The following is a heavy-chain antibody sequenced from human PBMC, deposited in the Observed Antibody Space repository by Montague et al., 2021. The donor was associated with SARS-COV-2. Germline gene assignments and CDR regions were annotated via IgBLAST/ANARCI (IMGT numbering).Heavy chain of an antibody. D-gene: IGHD1-26*01. J-gene: IGHJ5*01. Sequence: ETLSLTCVVSGDSINTNNWWTWVRQSPVKGLEWIGERYHTGNSNFNPSLESRLSISIDESKNQFSLTLHSVTAADTAIYYCATRRRMVGSRGDWFDSWGQGILVSVSS. CDR3: ATRRRMVGSRGDWFDS. CDR2: RYHTGNS. CDR1: GDSINTNNW. V-gene: IGHV4/OR15-8*02.